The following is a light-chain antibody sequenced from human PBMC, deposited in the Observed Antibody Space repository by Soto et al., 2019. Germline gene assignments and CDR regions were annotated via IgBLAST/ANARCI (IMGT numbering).Light chain of an antibody. CDR2: DAS. V-gene: IGKV3-11*01. CDR1: QSVTTY. CDR3: QQRSNWPPLIS. J-gene: IGKJ5*01. Sequence: EIVLTQSPDTLCLSPGERATLSCRASQSVTTYLAWYQQKPGQAPRLLIYDASNRATGIPARFSGSGSGTDFTLTISSLEPEDFAVYYCQQRSNWPPLISFGQGTRLEI.